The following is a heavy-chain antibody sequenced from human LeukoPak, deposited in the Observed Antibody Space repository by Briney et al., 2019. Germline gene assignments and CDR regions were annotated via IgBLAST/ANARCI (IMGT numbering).Heavy chain of an antibody. D-gene: IGHD3-10*01. V-gene: IGHV3-7*01. CDR2: IKQDGSEK. CDR1: GFTFSSYW. CDR3: ARSPLRYGSGTTFDY. J-gene: IGHJ4*02. Sequence: PGGSLRLSXAASGFTFSSYWMSWVRQAPGKGLEWVANIKQDGSEKYYVDSVKGRFTISRDNARNSLYLQMNSLRAEDTAVYYCARSPLRYGSGTTFDYWGQRTLATVSS.